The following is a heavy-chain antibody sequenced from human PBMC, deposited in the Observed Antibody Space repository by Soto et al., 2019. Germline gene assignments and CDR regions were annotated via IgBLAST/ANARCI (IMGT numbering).Heavy chain of an antibody. J-gene: IGHJ5*02. CDR3: SASYDFWSGYYKNWFDP. CDR1: GFTFSSYA. V-gene: IGHV3-23*01. Sequence: EVQLLESGGGLVQPGGSLRLSCAASGFTFSSYAMSWVRQAPGKGLAWVSAISGSGGSTYYADYVKGRFTISIDDSKNTLYLQMHSLKAEDTAVYYGSASYDFWSGYYKNWFDPWGQGTLVTVS. D-gene: IGHD3-3*01. CDR2: ISGSGGST.